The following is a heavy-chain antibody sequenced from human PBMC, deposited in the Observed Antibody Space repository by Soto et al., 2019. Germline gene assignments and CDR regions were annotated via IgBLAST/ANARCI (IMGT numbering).Heavy chain of an antibody. J-gene: IGHJ3*01. D-gene: IGHD5-12*01. CDR1: GYRFTTHG. Sequence: ASVKVSCKTSGYRFTTHGISWVRQAPGQGLEWMGWISGHNGETKYAQKFQGRVTFTTDSSTSTSSMELRSLQSDDTGVYFCAREYSGTHYSIRRVFDLWAQETAVTF. CDR3: AREYSGTHYSIRRVFDL. CDR2: ISGHNGET. V-gene: IGHV1-18*01.